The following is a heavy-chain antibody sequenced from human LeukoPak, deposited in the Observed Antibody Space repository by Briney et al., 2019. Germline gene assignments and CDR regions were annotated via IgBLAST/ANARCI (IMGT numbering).Heavy chain of an antibody. J-gene: IGHJ6*03. CDR1: GFTFDDYG. CDR3: ARGYSNYYYYYMDV. V-gene: IGHV3-20*04. CDR2: INWNGGST. D-gene: IGHD4-11*01. Sequence: PGGSLRLSCAASGFTFDDYGMSWVRQAPGQGLEWVSGINWNGGSTGYADSVKGRFTISRDNAKNSLYLQMNSLRAEDTALYYCARGYSNYYYYYMDVWGKGTTVTVSS.